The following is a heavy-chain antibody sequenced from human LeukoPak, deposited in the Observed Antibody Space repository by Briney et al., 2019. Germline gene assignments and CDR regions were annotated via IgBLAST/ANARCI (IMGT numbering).Heavy chain of an antibody. CDR1: GVTFSSYA. Sequence: GASVKVSCKASGVTFSSYAISWVRQAPGQGLEWMGRIIPIFGTANYAQKFQGRVTITTDESTSTAYMELSSLRSEDTAVYYCASTTRLGIHAFDIWGQGTMVTVSS. J-gene: IGHJ3*02. CDR3: ASTTRLGIHAFDI. CDR2: IIPIFGTA. D-gene: IGHD7-27*01. V-gene: IGHV1-69*05.